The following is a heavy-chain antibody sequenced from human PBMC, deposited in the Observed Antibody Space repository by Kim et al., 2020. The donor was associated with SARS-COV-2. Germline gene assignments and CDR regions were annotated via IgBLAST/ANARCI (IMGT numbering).Heavy chain of an antibody. Sequence: GGSLRLSCAASGFTFSSYGMHWVRQAPGKGLEWVAVISYDGSNKYYADSVKGRFTISRDNSKNTLYLQMNSLRAEDTAVYYCAKEGSYYDFWSGYYHKPYYYYMDVWGKGTTVTVSS. CDR3: AKEGSYYDFWSGYYHKPYYYYMDV. V-gene: IGHV3-30*18. D-gene: IGHD3-3*01. J-gene: IGHJ6*03. CDR2: ISYDGSNK. CDR1: GFTFSSYG.